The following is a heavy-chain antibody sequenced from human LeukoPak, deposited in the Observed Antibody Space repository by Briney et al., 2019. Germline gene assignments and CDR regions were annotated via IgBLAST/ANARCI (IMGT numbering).Heavy chain of an antibody. D-gene: IGHD6-13*01. V-gene: IGHV5-51*01. CDR2: IYPGDSDT. CDR3: ARQLAAAGKVYYYYGMDV. Sequence: GESLKISCKCSGYSFTSYWIGWVRQMPGKGLEWMGIIYPGDSDTRYSPSFQGTVTIPADKSISPAYLQWSSLKASDTAMYYCARQLAAAGKVYYYYGMDVWGQGTTVTVSS. CDR1: GYSFTSYW. J-gene: IGHJ6*02.